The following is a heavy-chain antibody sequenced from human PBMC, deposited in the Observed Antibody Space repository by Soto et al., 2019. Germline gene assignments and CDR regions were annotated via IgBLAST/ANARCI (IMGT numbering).Heavy chain of an antibody. J-gene: IGHJ5*02. V-gene: IGHV4-34*01. D-gene: IGHD3-10*01. Sequence: NPSETLSLTCAVYGGSFSGYYWSWIRQPPGKGLEWIGEINHSGSTNYNPSLKSRVTISVDTSKNQFSLKLSSVTAADTAVYYCAKLLLWFGESRGRWFDPWGQGTLVTVSS. CDR1: GGSFSGYY. CDR2: INHSGST. CDR3: AKLLLWFGESRGRWFDP.